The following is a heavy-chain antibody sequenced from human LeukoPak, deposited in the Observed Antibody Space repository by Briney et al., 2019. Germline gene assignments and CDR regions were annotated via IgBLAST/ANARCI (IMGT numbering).Heavy chain of an antibody. CDR3: ARGPVDCSGGSCYSYYFDY. J-gene: IGHJ4*02. V-gene: IGHV1-69*04. CDR1: RGTFSSYA. Sequence: ASVKVSCKASRGTFSSYAISWVRPAPGQGVEWMGRIFPILGIANYAQKFQGRVTITADKSTSTAYMELSSLRSEDTAVYYCARGPVDCSGGSCYSYYFDYWGQGTLVTVSS. D-gene: IGHD2-15*01. CDR2: IFPILGIA.